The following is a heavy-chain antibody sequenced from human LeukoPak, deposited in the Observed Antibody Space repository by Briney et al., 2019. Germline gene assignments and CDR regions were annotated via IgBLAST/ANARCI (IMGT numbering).Heavy chain of an antibody. Sequence: GGSLRLSCAASGFTFSSYEMNWVRQAPGKGLEWVSYISSSGSTIYYADSVKGRFTISRDNAKNSLYLQMNSLRAEDTAVYYCARGGNWNENDYWGQGTLVTVSS. CDR3: ARGGNWNENDY. CDR2: ISSSGSTI. D-gene: IGHD1-20*01. CDR1: GFTFSSYE. V-gene: IGHV3-48*03. J-gene: IGHJ4*02.